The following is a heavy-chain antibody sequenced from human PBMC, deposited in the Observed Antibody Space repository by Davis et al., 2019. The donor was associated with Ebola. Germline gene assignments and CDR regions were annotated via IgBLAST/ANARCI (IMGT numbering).Heavy chain of an antibody. CDR2: IHSTGSS. CDR1: GGSIGLYY. CDR3: ARQVAPDGSQGDT. Sequence: SETLSLTCTISGGSIGLYYWSWIRQSPGMGLEWIGYIHSTGSSIYNPSLKSRVTISVDTSKNQFSLSLTSVTAADPAVYYCARQVAPDGSQGDTWGQGTLVTVSS. V-gene: IGHV4-59*08. D-gene: IGHD2-15*01. J-gene: IGHJ5*02.